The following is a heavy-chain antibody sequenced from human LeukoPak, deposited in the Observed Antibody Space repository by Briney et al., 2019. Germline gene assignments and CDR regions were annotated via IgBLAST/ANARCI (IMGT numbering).Heavy chain of an antibody. J-gene: IGHJ3*02. CDR3: ARDYPLFHGIAAAGRYAFDI. D-gene: IGHD6-13*01. V-gene: IGHV3-20*04. CDR1: GFTFDDYG. Sequence: PGGSLRLSCAASGFTFDDYGMSWVRQAPGKGLEWVSGINWNGGSTGYADSVKGRFTISRDNAKNSLYLQMNSLRAEDTALYYCARDYPLFHGIAAAGRYAFDIWGQGTMVTVSS. CDR2: INWNGGST.